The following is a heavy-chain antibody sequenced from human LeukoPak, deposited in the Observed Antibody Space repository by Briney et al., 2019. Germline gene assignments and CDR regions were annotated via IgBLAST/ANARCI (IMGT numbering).Heavy chain of an antibody. J-gene: IGHJ4*02. D-gene: IGHD1-26*01. CDR3: ATAQWELLPGGFDY. Sequence: GASVKVSCKASGYTFTGYYMHWVRQAPGQGLEWMGWINRNSGGKNYAQKFQGRVTMTSNTSISTAYMKLSRLGSDDTAVYYCATAQWELLPGGFDYWGQGTLVTVSS. CDR2: INRNSGGK. CDR1: GYTFTGYY. V-gene: IGHV1-2*02.